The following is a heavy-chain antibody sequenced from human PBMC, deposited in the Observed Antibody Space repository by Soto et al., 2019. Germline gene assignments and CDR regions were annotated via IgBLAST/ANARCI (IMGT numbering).Heavy chain of an antibody. CDR1: GGTFNTYT. CDR2: IMPLYAKP. V-gene: IGHV1-69*01. J-gene: IGHJ6*02. CDR3: ASLNNWSSGDGRIDV. D-gene: IGHD1-20*01. Sequence: QVQLVQSGAEVNKPGSSVKVSCKASGGTFNTYTISWVRQVPGQGLEWMGGIMPLYAKPTYAQTFQGRLMIDADEHTNTVYMELSSLRSEDTALYYCASLNNWSSGDGRIDVWGRGTAVSVSS.